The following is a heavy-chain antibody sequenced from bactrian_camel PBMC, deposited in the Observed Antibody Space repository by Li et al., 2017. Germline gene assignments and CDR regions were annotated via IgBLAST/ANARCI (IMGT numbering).Heavy chain of an antibody. CDR2: HYTGTATT. Sequence: HVQLVESGGESVQAGGSLRLSCEISLYIYSSYCMGWFRQAPGKEREAVAAHYTGTATTYVADSVKGRFAISHDAVKHAAYLQMDSLKPEDSAMYYCALDSTYCGDLRTSLEVRDFRNWGQGTQVTVS. V-gene: IGHV3S1*01. J-gene: IGHJ6*01. CDR1: LYIYSSYC. CDR3: ALDSTYCGDLRTSLEVRDFRN. D-gene: IGHD3*01.